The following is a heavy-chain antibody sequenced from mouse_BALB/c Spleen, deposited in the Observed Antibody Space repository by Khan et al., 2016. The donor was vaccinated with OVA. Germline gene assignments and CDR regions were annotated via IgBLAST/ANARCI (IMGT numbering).Heavy chain of an antibody. CDR2: ISSGGST. CDR3: ARGYGNFVNPHYAMDY. V-gene: IGHV5-6-5*01. D-gene: IGHD2-1*01. CDR1: GFTFSSYA. Sequence: EVELVESGGGLVKPGGSLKLSCAASGFTFSSYAMSWVRQTPEKRLEWVASISSGGSTYYPDSVKGRFTISRVNARNILYLQRSSLRSEDTAMYYCARGYGNFVNPHYAMDYWGQGTSVTVSS. J-gene: IGHJ4*01.